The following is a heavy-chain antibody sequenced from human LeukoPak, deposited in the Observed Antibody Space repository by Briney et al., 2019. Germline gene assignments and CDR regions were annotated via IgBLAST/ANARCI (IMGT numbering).Heavy chain of an antibody. V-gene: IGHV3-9*03. Sequence: PGGSLRLSCAASGFTFSSYSMNWVRQAPGKGLEWVSGISWNSGSIGYADSVKGRFTISRDNAKNSLYLQMNSLRAEDMALYYCAKDRGPDILTGLDYWGQGTLVTVSS. D-gene: IGHD3-9*01. CDR1: GFTFSSYS. J-gene: IGHJ4*02. CDR2: ISWNSGSI. CDR3: AKDRGPDILTGLDY.